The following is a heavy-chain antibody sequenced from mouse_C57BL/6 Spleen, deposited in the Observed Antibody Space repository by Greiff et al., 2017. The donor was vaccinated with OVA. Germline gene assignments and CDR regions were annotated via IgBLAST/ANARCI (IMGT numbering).Heavy chain of an antibody. D-gene: IGHD2-1*01. J-gene: IGHJ4*01. CDR3: ARSYGNHPYYYAMDY. CDR2: INPNNGGT. Sequence: VQLQQSGPELVKPGASVKISCKASGYTFTDYYMNWVKQSHGKSLEWIGDINPNNGGTSYNQKFKGKATLTVDKSSSTAYMELRSLTSEDSAVYYCARSYGNHPYYYAMDYWGQGTSVTVSS. V-gene: IGHV1-26*01. CDR1: GYTFTDYY.